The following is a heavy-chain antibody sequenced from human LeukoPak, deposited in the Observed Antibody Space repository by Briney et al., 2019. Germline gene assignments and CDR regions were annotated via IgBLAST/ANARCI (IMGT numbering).Heavy chain of an antibody. V-gene: IGHV4-30-2*01. Sequence: KSSETLSLTCAVSGGSISSGSYSWGWIRQPPGKGLEWIAYIYPRGSTYYNPSLKSRVILSLDKSANPFSLNLSSVTAADTAVYYCARFSPRAMGNYLDFWGQGTWVTVSS. CDR2: IYPRGST. CDR1: GGSISSGSYS. J-gene: IGHJ4*02. CDR3: ARFSPRAMGNYLDF. D-gene: IGHD7-27*01.